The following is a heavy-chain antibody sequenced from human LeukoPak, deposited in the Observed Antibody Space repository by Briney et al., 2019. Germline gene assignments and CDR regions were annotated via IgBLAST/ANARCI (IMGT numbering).Heavy chain of an antibody. CDR2: LSGSGGST. D-gene: IGHD4/OR15-4a*01. CDR1: GFIFNKHA. Sequence: PGGSPRLSCAASGFIFNKHAMSWVRQAPGKGLEWVSGLSGSGGSTDYADSVKGRFTVSRDNSKNTLFLQMNSLRAEDTAIYYCAKEHDYGPADYWGQGTLVTVSS. J-gene: IGHJ4*02. CDR3: AKEHDYGPADY. V-gene: IGHV3-23*01.